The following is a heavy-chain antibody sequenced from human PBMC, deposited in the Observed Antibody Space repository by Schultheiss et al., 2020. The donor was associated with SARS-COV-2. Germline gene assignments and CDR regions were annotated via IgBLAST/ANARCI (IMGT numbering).Heavy chain of an antibody. Sequence: SQTLSLTCTVSCGSISSYYWSWIRQPAGKGLEWIGRIYTSGSTNYNPSLKSRVTMSVDTSKNQFSLKLSSVTAADTAVYYCARGGEGVAVAGKGVNWFDPWGQGTLVTVSS. V-gene: IGHV4-4*07. CDR2: IYTSGST. CDR3: ARGGEGVAVAGKGVNWFDP. J-gene: IGHJ5*02. D-gene: IGHD6-19*01. CDR1: CGSISSYY.